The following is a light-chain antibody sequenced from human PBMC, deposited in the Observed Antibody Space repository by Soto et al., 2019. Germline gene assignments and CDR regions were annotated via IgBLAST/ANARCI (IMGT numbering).Light chain of an antibody. CDR2: DVS. CDR3: SSYTSSSTPVV. CDR1: SSDVGGYHY. V-gene: IGLV2-14*01. Sequence: QSALTQPASVSGSPGQSITISCTGTSSDVGGYHYVSWYQQHPGKAPKLMIYDVSNRPSGVSNRYSGSKSGNTASLTISGLQAEDEADDYCSSYTSSSTPVVFGGGTKLTVL. J-gene: IGLJ2*01.